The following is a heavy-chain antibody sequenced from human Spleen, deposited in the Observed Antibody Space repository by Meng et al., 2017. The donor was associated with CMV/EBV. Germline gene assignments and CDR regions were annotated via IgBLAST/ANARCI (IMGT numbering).Heavy chain of an antibody. CDR2: INWNGGST. J-gene: IGHJ3*02. V-gene: IGHV3-20*04. CDR1: GFIFDDYG. D-gene: IGHD7-27*01. CDR3: ARPITGGDAFDI. Sequence: GESLKISCAASGFIFDDYGMSWVRQAPGKGLEWVSGINWNGGSTGYADSVKGRFTISGDNAKNSLYLQMNSLRAEDTALYYCARPITGGDAFDIWGQGTMVTVSS.